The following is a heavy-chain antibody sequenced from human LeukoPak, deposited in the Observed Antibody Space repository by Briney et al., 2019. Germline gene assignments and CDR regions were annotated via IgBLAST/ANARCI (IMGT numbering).Heavy chain of an antibody. V-gene: IGHV4-59*01. CDR2: IYYSGST. J-gene: IGHJ3*02. D-gene: IGHD6-19*01. Sequence: PSETLSLTCTVSGGSISSYYWSWIRHPPGKGLEEIGYIYYSGSTNYNPSLKSRVTVSVDTSKNQFSLKLSSVTAADTAVYYCARDLSSDSSGWYLKGAFDIWGQGTMVTVSS. CDR3: ARDLSSDSSGWYLKGAFDI. CDR1: GGSISSYY.